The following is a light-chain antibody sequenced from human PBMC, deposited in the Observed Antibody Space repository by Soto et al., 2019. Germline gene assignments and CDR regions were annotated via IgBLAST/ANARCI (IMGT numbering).Light chain of an antibody. J-gene: IGKJ1*01. V-gene: IGKV1-39*01. CDR1: QSIDDY. CDR2: TAS. Sequence: DIPMTQSPSSLSTFVGARVSITCRASQSIDDYLKWYQQRPGKAPRLLIYTASNLQSGVPSRFSGSGSGTSFTITITSLQPEDFATYYCQQSYSTPRTFGQGTKVEIK. CDR3: QQSYSTPRT.